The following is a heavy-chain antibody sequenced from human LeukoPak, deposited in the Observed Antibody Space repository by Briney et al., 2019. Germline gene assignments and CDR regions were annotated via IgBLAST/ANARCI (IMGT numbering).Heavy chain of an antibody. V-gene: IGHV4-59*08. Sequence: PSETLSLTCTVSGGSISSYYWSWIRQPPGKGLEWIGNIYHSGGTNYNSSLKSRVTISLDTSKNQFSLKLSSVTAADTAVYYCARRGWLRSESFDLWGRGTLVTVSS. D-gene: IGHD5-12*01. CDR2: IYHSGGT. CDR3: ARRGWLRSESFDL. J-gene: IGHJ2*01. CDR1: GGSISSYY.